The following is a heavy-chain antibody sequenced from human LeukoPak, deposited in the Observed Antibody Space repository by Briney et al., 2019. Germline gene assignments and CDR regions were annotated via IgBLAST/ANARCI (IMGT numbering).Heavy chain of an antibody. CDR3: ARNRGVISHFDY. J-gene: IGHJ4*02. V-gene: IGHV1-69*05. D-gene: IGHD3-10*01. Sequence: AASVKVSCKASGGTFSSYAISWVRQAPGQGLEWMGGIIPIFGTANYAQKFQGRVTITTDESTSTAYMELSSLRFEDTAVYYCARNRGVISHFDYWGQGTLVTVSS. CDR2: IIPIFGTA. CDR1: GGTFSSYA.